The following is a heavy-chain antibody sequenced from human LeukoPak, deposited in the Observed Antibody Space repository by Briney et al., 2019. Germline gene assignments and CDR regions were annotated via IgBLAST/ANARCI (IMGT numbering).Heavy chain of an antibody. D-gene: IGHD3-3*01. CDR3: AKLDYSPDYDFWSGYSDY. Sequence: PGGSLRLSCAASGFTFSSYGMHWVRQAPGKGLEWVAFIRYDGSTKYYADSVKGRFTISRDNSKNTLYLQMNSLRAEDTAVYYCAKLDYSPDYDFWSGYSDYWGQGTLVTVSS. CDR1: GFTFSSYG. CDR2: IRYDGSTK. J-gene: IGHJ4*02. V-gene: IGHV3-30*02.